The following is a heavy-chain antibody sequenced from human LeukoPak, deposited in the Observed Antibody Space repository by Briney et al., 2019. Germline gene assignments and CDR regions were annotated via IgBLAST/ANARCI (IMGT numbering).Heavy chain of an antibody. J-gene: IGHJ3*02. V-gene: IGHV4-4*07. CDR2: IYTSGST. Sequence: SETLSLTCTVSGGSISSYYWSWIRQPAGKGLEWIGCIYTSGSTNYNPSLKSRVTMSVDTSKNQFSLKLSSVTAADTAVYYCARGPSSTSGGSAFDIWGQGTMVTVSS. CDR1: GGSISSYY. CDR3: ARGPSSTSGGSAFDI. D-gene: IGHD2-2*01.